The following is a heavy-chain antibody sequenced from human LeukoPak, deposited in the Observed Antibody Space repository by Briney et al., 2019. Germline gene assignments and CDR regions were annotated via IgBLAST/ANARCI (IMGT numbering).Heavy chain of an antibody. Sequence: GGSLRLSCAVSGFNVSDNYMSWVRQAPGKGLEWVSVISGSGGSTYYADSVKGRFTISRDNSKNTLYLQMNSLRAEDTAVYYCAKEIYGDATGARFQHWGQGTLLIVSS. V-gene: IGHV3-23*01. J-gene: IGHJ1*01. D-gene: IGHD4-17*01. CDR2: ISGSGGST. CDR1: GFNVSDNY. CDR3: AKEIYGDATGARFQH.